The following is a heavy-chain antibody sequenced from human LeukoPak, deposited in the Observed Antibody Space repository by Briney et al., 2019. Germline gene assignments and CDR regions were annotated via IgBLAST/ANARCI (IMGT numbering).Heavy chain of an antibody. D-gene: IGHD3-22*01. J-gene: IGHJ4*02. V-gene: IGHV3-48*02. CDR2: ISSSSSTI. Sequence: GGPLRFSCEASGFSSRTISLTWYRQAPGKGLEWFSYISSSSSTIYYADSVKGRFTISRDNAKNSLYLQMNSLRDEDTAVFYCAREGAYYGRNFDYWGQGTLVTVSS. CDR1: GFSSRTIS. CDR3: AREGAYYGRNFDY.